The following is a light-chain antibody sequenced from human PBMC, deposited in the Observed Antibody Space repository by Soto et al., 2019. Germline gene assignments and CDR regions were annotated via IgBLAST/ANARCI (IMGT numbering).Light chain of an antibody. J-gene: IGLJ1*01. V-gene: IGLV2-14*01. CDR3: SSYTTSSSLA. CDR2: AVS. CDR1: SSDIGAYNY. Sequence: QSVLTQPASVSASPGQSITISCTGTSSDIGAYNYVSWYQQYPGTAPKLIIYAVSSRPSGISSRFSGSKSASTASLTISGLQAEDEADYYCSSYTTSSSLAFGTGTKVTVL.